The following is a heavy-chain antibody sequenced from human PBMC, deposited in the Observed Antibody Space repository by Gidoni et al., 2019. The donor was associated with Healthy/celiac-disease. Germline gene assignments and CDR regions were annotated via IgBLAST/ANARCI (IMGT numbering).Heavy chain of an antibody. J-gene: IGHJ4*02. V-gene: IGHV3-30-3*01. Sequence: VRQAPGKGLEWVAVISYDGSNKYYADSVKGRFTISRDNSKNTLYLQMNSLRAEDTAVYYCARSVVVAAPLDYWGQGTLVTVSS. CDR2: ISYDGSNK. D-gene: IGHD2-15*01. CDR3: ARSVVVAAPLDY.